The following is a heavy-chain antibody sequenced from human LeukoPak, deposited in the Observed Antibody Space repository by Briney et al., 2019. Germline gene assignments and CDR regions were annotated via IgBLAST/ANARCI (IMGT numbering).Heavy chain of an antibody. CDR2: IIPIFGTA. CDR1: GGTFSSYA. V-gene: IGHV1-69*05. Sequence: SVKVSCKASGGTFSSYAISWVRQAPGQGLEWMGGIIPIFGTANYAQKFQGRVTITTDESTSTAYMELSSLRSEDTAVYYCASKGETGDARRFDYWGQGTLVTVSS. D-gene: IGHD7-27*01. CDR3: ASKGETGDARRFDY. J-gene: IGHJ4*02.